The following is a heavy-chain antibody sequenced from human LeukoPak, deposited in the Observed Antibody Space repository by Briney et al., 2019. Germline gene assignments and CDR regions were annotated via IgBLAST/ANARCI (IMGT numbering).Heavy chain of an antibody. CDR3: ARVYYSNSYDYWYFDL. D-gene: IGHD6-13*01. J-gene: IGHJ2*01. CDR2: IYHSGST. V-gene: IGHV4-38-2*02. CDR1: GYSISSGYY. Sequence: KASETLSLTCTVSGYSISSGYYWGWIRQPPGKGLEWIGSIYHSGSTYYNPSLKSRVTISVDTSKNQFSLKLSSVTAADTAVYYCARVYYSNSYDYWYFDLWGRGTLVTVSS.